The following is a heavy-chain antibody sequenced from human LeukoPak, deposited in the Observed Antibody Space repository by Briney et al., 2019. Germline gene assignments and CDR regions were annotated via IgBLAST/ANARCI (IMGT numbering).Heavy chain of an antibody. Sequence: SVKVSCKASGGTFSSYAISWVRQAPGQGLEWMGGIIPIFGTANYAQKFQGRVTITADKSTSTVYMELNSLRSDDTAIYYCARDSTVITMDFWGQGTLVTVSS. CDR2: IIPIFGTA. V-gene: IGHV1-69*06. D-gene: IGHD3-10*01. CDR3: ARDSTVITMDF. J-gene: IGHJ4*02. CDR1: GGTFSSYA.